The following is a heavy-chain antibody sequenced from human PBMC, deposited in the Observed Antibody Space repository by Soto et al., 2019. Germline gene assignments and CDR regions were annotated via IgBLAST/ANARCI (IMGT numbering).Heavy chain of an antibody. J-gene: IGHJ4*02. V-gene: IGHV3-9*01. D-gene: IGHD2-8*01. CDR1: GFTFEANA. CDR3: AKGRRGRCSDTGCYFDN. Sequence: GGSLRLSCAASGFTFEANAMHWVRQGPGKGLEWVSGISWNSGSITYADALKGRFTMPRDNGKKSPFLQMNSLRPEETALYYCAKGRRGRCSDTGCYFDNWGQGTLVTVSS. CDR2: ISWNSGSI.